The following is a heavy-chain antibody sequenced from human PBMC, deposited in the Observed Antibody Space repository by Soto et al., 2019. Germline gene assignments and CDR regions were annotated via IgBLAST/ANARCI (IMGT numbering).Heavy chain of an antibody. Sequence: SETLSLTCAVYGGSFSGYYWSWIRQPPGKGLEWIGEINHSGSTNYNPSLKSRVTISVDTSKNQFSLKLSSVTAADTAVYYCARGNMVRGVRHFDYWGQGTLVTVSS. CDR1: GGSFSGYY. CDR2: INHSGST. CDR3: ARGNMVRGVRHFDY. V-gene: IGHV4-34*01. D-gene: IGHD3-10*01. J-gene: IGHJ4*02.